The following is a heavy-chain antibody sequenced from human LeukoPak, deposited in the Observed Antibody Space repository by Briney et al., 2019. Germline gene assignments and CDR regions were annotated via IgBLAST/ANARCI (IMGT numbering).Heavy chain of an antibody. CDR1: GGSISSYY. CDR2: IYYSGST. V-gene: IGHV4-59*08. D-gene: IGHD2-8*01. Sequence: PSETLSLTCTVSGGSISSYYWSWIRPPPGKGLEWIGYIYYSGSTNYNSSLKSRVTISVDTSKNQFSLKLSSVTAADTAVYYCARVARYCTNGVCPILFDYWGQGTLVTVSS. J-gene: IGHJ4*02. CDR3: ARVARYCTNGVCPILFDY.